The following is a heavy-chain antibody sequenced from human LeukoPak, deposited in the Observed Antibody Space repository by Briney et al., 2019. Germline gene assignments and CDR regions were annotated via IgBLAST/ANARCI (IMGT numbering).Heavy chain of an antibody. Sequence: PGGSLRLSCAASGFTFSSYGMHWVRQAPGKGLEWVAAISYDGSNKYYADSVKGRFTISRDNSKNTLYLQMNSLRAEDTAVYYCAKLLNGWDDYVWGSPYFDYWGQGTLVTVSS. CDR1: GFTFSSYG. J-gene: IGHJ4*02. V-gene: IGHV3-30*18. CDR3: AKLLNGWDDYVWGSPYFDY. CDR2: ISYDGSNK. D-gene: IGHD3-16*01.